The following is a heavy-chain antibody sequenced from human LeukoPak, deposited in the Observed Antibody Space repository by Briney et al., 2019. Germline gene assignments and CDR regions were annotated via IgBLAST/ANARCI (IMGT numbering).Heavy chain of an antibody. CDR3: ASRYTIFGVATFDY. D-gene: IGHD3-3*01. J-gene: IGHJ4*02. CDR1: GGSISSGDYY. Sequence: NASETLSLTCTVSGGSISSGDYYWGWIRQPPGKGLEWIGGMYNSGSTHYNPSLKSRVIISADTSRNQFSLRLSSVTAADTAVYYCASRYTIFGVATFDYWGQGTLVTVSS. CDR2: MYNSGST. V-gene: IGHV4-39*01.